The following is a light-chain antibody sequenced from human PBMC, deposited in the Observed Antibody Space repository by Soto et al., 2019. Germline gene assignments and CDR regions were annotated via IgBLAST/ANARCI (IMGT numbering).Light chain of an antibody. CDR2: EVT. CDR1: RSDVGRYNY. CDR3: SSYSTTSSPHVL. Sequence: QSALTQPASVSGSPGQSITISCTGTRSDVGRYNYVSWYQQHPNKAPKLIIFEVTSRPSGVSARFSGSKSGNTASLTISGLQAEDEADYFCSSYSTTSSPHVLFGGGTKLTVL. V-gene: IGLV2-14*01. J-gene: IGLJ2*01.